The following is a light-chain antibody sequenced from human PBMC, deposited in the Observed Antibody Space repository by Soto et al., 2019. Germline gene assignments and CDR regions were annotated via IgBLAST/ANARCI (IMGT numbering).Light chain of an antibody. Sequence: DIQVTQSPASVSASVGGTFTITCRASQGIYSRLAWYQQKQGKAPELLIYATSTLQNGVPSRFSGSGFGTDFNLSISSLQTEDSASYFCQQTDDFPLTFGGGTKVDIK. V-gene: IGKV1D-12*01. CDR3: QQTDDFPLT. CDR2: ATS. CDR1: QGIYSR. J-gene: IGKJ4*01.